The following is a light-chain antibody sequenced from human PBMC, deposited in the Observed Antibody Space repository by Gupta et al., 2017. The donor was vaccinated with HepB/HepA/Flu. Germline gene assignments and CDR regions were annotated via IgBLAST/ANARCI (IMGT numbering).Light chain of an antibody. J-gene: IGKJ1*01. V-gene: IGKV1-33*01. CDR2: DAS. Sequence: DIQMTQSPSSLSASVGDRVTITCQASQDISDYLNWYQQKPGKAPKLLIYDASNLETGAPSRFSGRGSGADYTFTISNLKPEDIATYYCQQYDKLPWTFGQGTKVEIK. CDR3: QQYDKLPWT. CDR1: QDISDY.